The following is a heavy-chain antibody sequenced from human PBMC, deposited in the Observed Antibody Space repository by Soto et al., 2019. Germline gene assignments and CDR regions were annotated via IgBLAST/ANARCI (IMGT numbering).Heavy chain of an antibody. D-gene: IGHD3-16*01. CDR3: QGGDF. CDR1: GGSFRGYF. J-gene: IGHJ4*02. CDR2: INDSGNT. Sequence: SETLSLTCAVSGGSFRGYFWSWIRQSPAKGLEWIGEINDSGNTHYNPSFKSRLTISVDTSTSQISLRLTSVTAAGSAVYYCQGGDFWGQGTRVTVSS. V-gene: IGHV4-34*01.